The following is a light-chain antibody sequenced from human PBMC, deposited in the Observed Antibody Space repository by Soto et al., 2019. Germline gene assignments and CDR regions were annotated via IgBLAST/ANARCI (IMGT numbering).Light chain of an antibody. CDR1: SSNIGSNT. V-gene: IGLV1-44*01. CDR3: AAWDASLNGYV. CDR2: SND. Sequence: QSVLTQSPSASGTPGQRVTISCSGSSSNIGSNTVNWYQQLPGTAPKLLIYSNDQRPSGVPDRFSASKSGTSASLAISGLQSEDEADYYCAAWDASLNGYVFGTGTKVTVL. J-gene: IGLJ1*01.